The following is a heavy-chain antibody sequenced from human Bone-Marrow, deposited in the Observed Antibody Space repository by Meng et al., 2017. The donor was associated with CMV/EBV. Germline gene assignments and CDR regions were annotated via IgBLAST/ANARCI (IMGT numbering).Heavy chain of an antibody. J-gene: IGHJ4*02. D-gene: IGHD3-22*01. CDR3: ANYESTYYYDSSGYYDY. Sequence: FTFSRYGLHWVRQAPGQGLGWVAVISYDGSNKYYADSVKGRFTISRDNSKNTLYLQMNSLRAEDTAVYYCANYESTYYYDSSGYYDYWGQGTLVTVSS. CDR2: ISYDGSNK. V-gene: IGHV3-30*18. CDR1: FTFSRYG.